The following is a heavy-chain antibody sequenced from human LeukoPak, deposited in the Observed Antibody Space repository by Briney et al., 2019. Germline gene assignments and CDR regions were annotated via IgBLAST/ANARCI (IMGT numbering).Heavy chain of an antibody. CDR3: ARRARSTVTTSTHWYFDL. Sequence: SETLSLTCTVSGGSISSYYWSWIRQPPGKGLEWIGYIYYSGSTNYNPSLKSRVTISVDTSKNQFSLKLSSVTAADTAVYYCARRARSTVTTSTHWYFDLWGRGTLVTVSS. D-gene: IGHD4-17*01. J-gene: IGHJ2*01. CDR2: IYYSGST. CDR1: GGSISSYY. V-gene: IGHV4-59*01.